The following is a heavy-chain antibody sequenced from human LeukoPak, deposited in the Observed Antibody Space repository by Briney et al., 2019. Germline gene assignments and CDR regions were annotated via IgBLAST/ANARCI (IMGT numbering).Heavy chain of an antibody. Sequence: GSLRLSRSASAFTFNTAWMSWVRQAPGKGLEWVGRIKSKGDGGTTDYAAPVKGRFTISRDDSKNTLYLQMNSLKTADTAVYFCATEYYGAYNFWGQGTLVTVPS. J-gene: IGHJ4*02. CDR3: ATEYYGAYNF. CDR2: IKSKGDGGTT. CDR1: AFTFNTAW. V-gene: IGHV3-15*01. D-gene: IGHD4-17*01.